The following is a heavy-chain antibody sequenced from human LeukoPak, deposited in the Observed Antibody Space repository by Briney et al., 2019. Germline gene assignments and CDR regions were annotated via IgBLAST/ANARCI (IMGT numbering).Heavy chain of an antibody. V-gene: IGHV4-34*01. J-gene: IGHJ4*02. CDR1: GGSFSGYY. Sequence: PSETLSLTCAVYGGSFSGYYWSWIRQPPGKGLEWIGEINHRGSTNYNPSLKSRVTISVDTSKNQFSLKLSSVTAADTAVYYCARVGKTTLRYWGQGTLVTVSS. CDR3: ARVGKTTLRY. D-gene: IGHD4-17*01. CDR2: INHRGST.